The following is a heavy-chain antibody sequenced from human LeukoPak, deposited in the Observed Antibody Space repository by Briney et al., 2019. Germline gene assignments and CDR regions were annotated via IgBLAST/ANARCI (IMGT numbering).Heavy chain of an antibody. CDR2: ISAYSGKT. Sequence: ASVKVSCKASGYTFNNYGINWVRQAPGQGLEWIAWISAYSGKTRSAQTVQGRVTMTRDTSISTAYMELSRLRSDDTAVYYCARVTRPPNITIFGVVIQGRSTNYMDVWGKGTTVTVSS. V-gene: IGHV1-18*01. J-gene: IGHJ6*03. CDR3: ARVTRPPNITIFGVVIQGRSTNYMDV. CDR1: GYTFNNYG. D-gene: IGHD3-3*01.